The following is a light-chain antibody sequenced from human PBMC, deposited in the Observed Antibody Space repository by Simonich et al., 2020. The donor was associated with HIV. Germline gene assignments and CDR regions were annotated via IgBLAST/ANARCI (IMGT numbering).Light chain of an antibody. CDR2: DVS. Sequence: QSALTQPASVSGSPGPSITISCTGTRSDARGYNYVSWYQQHPGKAPKLMIYDVSKQPSGVSNRFPGSKSGNTASLTIAGLQADDEADYYCSSYPSSSTLMFGGGTKLTVL. J-gene: IGLJ3*02. V-gene: IGLV2-14*01. CDR1: RSDARGYNY. CDR3: SSYPSSSTLM.